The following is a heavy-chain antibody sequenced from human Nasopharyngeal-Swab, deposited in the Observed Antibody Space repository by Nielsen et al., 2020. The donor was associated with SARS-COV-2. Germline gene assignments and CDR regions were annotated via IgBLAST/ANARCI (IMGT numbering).Heavy chain of an antibody. D-gene: IGHD4-17*01. CDR1: GSTSSSYA. CDR2: ISYDGSNK. V-gene: IGHV3-30-3*01. CDR3: ASAGLWYGDYEPFDY. Sequence: GRYLRLSCAPSGSTSSSYAMHWVRQPAGKGLEWVAVISYDGSNKYYADSVKGRFTISRDNSKNTLYLQMDSLRAEDTALYYCASAGLWYGDYEPFDYWGQGTLVTVSS. J-gene: IGHJ4*02.